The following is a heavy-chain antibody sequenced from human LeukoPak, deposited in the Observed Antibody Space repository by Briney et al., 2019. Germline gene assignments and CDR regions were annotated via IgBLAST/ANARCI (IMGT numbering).Heavy chain of an antibody. Sequence: ASVKVSCKASGYTFTGYYMHWVRQAPGQGLEWMGWINPNSGGTNYAQKFQGRVTMTRDTSISTAYMELSRLRSDDTAVYYCARDFDYAYYYDSSGYVDYWGQGTLVTVSS. CDR3: ARDFDYAYYYDSSGYVDY. D-gene: IGHD3-22*01. CDR2: INPNSGGT. CDR1: GYTFTGYY. J-gene: IGHJ4*02. V-gene: IGHV1-2*02.